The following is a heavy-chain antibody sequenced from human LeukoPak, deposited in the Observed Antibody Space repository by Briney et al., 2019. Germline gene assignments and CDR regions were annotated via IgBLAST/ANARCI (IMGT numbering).Heavy chain of an antibody. V-gene: IGHV4-34*01. CDR2: INHSGST. D-gene: IGHD3-3*01. J-gene: IGHJ4*02. Sequence: SETLSLTCAVYGGSFSGYYWSWIRQPPGKGLEWIGEINHSGSTNYNPSLKSRVTISVDTSKNQFSLKLSSVTAADTAVYYCARERFWSGYSDYWGQGTLVIVSS. CDR1: GGSFSGYY. CDR3: ARERFWSGYSDY.